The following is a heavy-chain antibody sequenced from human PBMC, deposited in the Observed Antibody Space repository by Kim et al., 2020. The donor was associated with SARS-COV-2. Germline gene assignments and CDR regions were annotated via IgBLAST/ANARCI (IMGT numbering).Heavy chain of an antibody. J-gene: IGHJ4*02. Sequence: SETLSLTCAVYGGSFSGYYWSWIRQPPGKGLEWIGEINHSGSTNYNPSLKSRVTISVDTSKNQFSLKLSSVTAADTAVYYCARVSPTVTTLMAFDYWGQG. D-gene: IGHD4-17*01. CDR1: GGSFSGYY. CDR2: INHSGST. V-gene: IGHV4-34*01. CDR3: ARVSPTVTTLMAFDY.